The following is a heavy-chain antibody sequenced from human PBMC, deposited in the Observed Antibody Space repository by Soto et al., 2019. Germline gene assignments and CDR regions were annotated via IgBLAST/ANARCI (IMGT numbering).Heavy chain of an antibody. J-gene: IGHJ5*02. V-gene: IGHV4-39*01. D-gene: IGHD2-2*01. CDR1: GXSISSSSSNYY. CDR2: IYYSGSI. Sequence: LSLTFTVSGXSISSSSSNYYWGWIRQPPGKGLEWIGSIYYSGSIYYSPSLKSRVTMSVDTSKSQFSLNLNSVTAADTAVYYCASHVVGVPSAIADPSWFDPWGQGTLVTVSS. CDR3: ASHVVGVPSAIADPSWFDP.